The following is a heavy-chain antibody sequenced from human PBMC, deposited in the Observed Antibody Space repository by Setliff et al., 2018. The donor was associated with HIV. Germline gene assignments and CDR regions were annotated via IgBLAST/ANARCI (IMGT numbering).Heavy chain of an antibody. CDR1: GYTFTNSF. CDR2: ISPSGGAT. CDR3: ARAVASRNIRGEYSFDY. Sequence: ASVKVSCKASGYTFTNSFIHWVRQAPGQGLEWMGMISPSGGATTYAQKFQGRVTMTRDTPTSTAYMELSSLRSEDTAVYYCARAVASRNIRGEYSFDYWGQGTLVTAPQ. V-gene: IGHV1-46*01. D-gene: IGHD3-16*01. J-gene: IGHJ4*02.